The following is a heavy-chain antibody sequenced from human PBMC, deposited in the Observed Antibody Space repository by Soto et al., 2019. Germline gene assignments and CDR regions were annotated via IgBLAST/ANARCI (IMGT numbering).Heavy chain of an antibody. V-gene: IGHV1-69*12. J-gene: IGHJ4*02. D-gene: IGHD6-19*01. CDR3: ASIAVAGFSMIDPFAD. CDR1: GGTFSNYA. Sequence: QVQLVQSGAEVKKPGSSVKVSCKASGGTFSNYAISWVRQAPGQGLEWMGGILPIFGTANYAQKFQGRVTITADESTSTAYMELISLRSEDTAVYSCASIAVAGFSMIDPFADWGQGTLVTVSS. CDR2: ILPIFGTA.